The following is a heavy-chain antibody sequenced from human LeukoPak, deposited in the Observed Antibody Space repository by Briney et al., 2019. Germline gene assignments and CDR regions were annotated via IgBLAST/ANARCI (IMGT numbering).Heavy chain of an antibody. CDR2: IYYSGST. CDR1: GGSISSYY. Sequence: SETLSLTCTVSGGSISSYYWSWIRQPPGKGLEWIGYIYYSGSTNYNPSLKSRVTISVDTSKNQFSLKLSSVTAADTAVYYCARDLQGSYFDYWGQGTLVTVSS. V-gene: IGHV4-59*01. CDR3: ARDLQGSYFDY. J-gene: IGHJ4*02. D-gene: IGHD3-10*01.